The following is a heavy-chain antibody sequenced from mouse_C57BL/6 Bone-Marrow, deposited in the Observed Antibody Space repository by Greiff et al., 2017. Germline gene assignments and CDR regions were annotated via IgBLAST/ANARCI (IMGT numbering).Heavy chain of an antibody. J-gene: IGHJ3*01. D-gene: IGHD1-1*01. Sequence: VQLKESGPELVKPGASVKMSCKASGYTFTDYNMHWVKQSHGKSLEWIGYINPNNGGTSYNQKFKGKATLTVNKSSSTAYMELRSLTSEDSAVYYCNIGCSGAYWGQGTLVTVSA. CDR2: INPNNGGT. CDR3: NIGCSGAY. CDR1: GYTFTDYN. V-gene: IGHV1-22*01.